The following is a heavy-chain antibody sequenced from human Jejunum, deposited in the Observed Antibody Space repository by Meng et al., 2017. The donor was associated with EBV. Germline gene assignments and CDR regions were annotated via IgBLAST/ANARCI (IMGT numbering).Heavy chain of an antibody. V-gene: IGHV4-4*02. CDR3: ARGSHYTWDV. Sequence: QGQLQEQGPGLVKPSGNLSLTCGVSGDSIISTDTWWSWVRQPPGKGLEWIGEIFHAGNTNYNPSLKSQVTMSVDTSKNQFSLNLSSVTAADSAVYYCARGSHYTWDVWGQGTLVTVSS. D-gene: IGHD3-16*01. J-gene: IGHJ4*02. CDR1: GDSIISTDTW. CDR2: IFHAGNT.